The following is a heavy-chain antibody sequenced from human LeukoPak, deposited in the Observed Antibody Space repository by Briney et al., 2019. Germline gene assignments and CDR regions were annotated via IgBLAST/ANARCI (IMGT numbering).Heavy chain of an antibody. CDR1: GFTFSSYS. CDR3: ARDLHFAFDY. V-gene: IGHV3-48*02. Sequence: GGSLRLSCAASGFTFSSYSMNWVRQAPGKGLEWISYILSSSTGMSYADSVKGRFTISRDNAKNSLYLQMSSLRDDDTAVYYWARDLHFAFDYWGRGTLVTVSS. J-gene: IGHJ4*02. CDR2: ILSSSTGM.